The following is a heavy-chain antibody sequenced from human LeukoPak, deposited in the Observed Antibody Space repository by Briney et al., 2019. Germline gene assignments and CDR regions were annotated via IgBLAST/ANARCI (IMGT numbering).Heavy chain of an antibody. CDR2: ISTSGTP. Sequence: GGSLRLSCAAAGFTFSKFAMSWVRQAPGKGLEWVSLISTSGTPHYADSVKGRFTISRDNAKNLLFLQMNNLRAEDTAVYYCARDVDRRDDPWGQGILVTVSS. J-gene: IGHJ5*02. CDR1: GFTFSKFA. CDR3: ARDVDRRDDP. V-gene: IGHV3-69-1*02. D-gene: IGHD3-9*01.